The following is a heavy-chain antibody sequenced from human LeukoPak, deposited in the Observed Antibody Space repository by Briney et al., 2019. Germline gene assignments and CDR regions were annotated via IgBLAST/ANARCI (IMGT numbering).Heavy chain of an antibody. V-gene: IGHV1-69*01. Sequence: VASVKVSCKASGGTFSSYAISWVRQAPGQGLEWMGGIIPIFGTANYAQKFQGRVTITADESTSTAYMELSSLRSEDTAVYYCARDAYYYDSSGYPEPTNWFDPWGQGTLVTVSS. CDR1: GGTFSSYA. D-gene: IGHD3-22*01. J-gene: IGHJ5*02. CDR3: ARDAYYYDSSGYPEPTNWFDP. CDR2: IIPIFGTA.